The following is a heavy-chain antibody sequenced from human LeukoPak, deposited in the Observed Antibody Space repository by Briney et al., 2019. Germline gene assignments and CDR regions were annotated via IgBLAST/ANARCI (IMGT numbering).Heavy chain of an antibody. D-gene: IGHD3-3*01. CDR3: ARANYDFWSGYYRLFFDY. CDR1: GGSISSYY. Sequence: PSETLSLTCTVSGGSISSYYWSWIRQPPGKGLEWIGYIYYSGSTNYNPSLTSRVTILVDTSKNQFSLKLSSVTAADTAVYYCARANYDFWSGYYRLFFDYWGQGTLVTVSS. V-gene: IGHV4-59*01. CDR2: IYYSGST. J-gene: IGHJ4*02.